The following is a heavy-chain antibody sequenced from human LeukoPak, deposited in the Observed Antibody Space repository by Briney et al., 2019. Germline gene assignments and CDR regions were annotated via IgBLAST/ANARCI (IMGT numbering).Heavy chain of an antibody. CDR3: ARGVPAEDWFDP. CDR2: IYYSGST. J-gene: IGHJ5*02. D-gene: IGHD2-2*01. CDR1: GGSISSYY. V-gene: IGHV4-59*01. Sequence: SETLSLTCTVSGGSISSYYWSWVRQPPGKGLEWGGYIYYSGSTNYTPSLKSRVTISVDPSKNHFSLKLSSVTAADTAVYYCARGVPAEDWFDPWGQGTLVTVSS.